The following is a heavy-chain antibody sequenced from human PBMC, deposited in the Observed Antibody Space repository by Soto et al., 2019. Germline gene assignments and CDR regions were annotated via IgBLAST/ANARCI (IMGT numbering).Heavy chain of an antibody. CDR3: ARDWGDGYNYEP. V-gene: IGHV3-21*01. D-gene: IGHD5-12*01. CDR1: GFTFSSYS. Sequence: EVQLVESGGGLVKPGGSLRLSCAASGFTFSSYSMNWVRQAPGKGLEWVSSISSSSSYIYYADSVKGRFTISRDNAKNSLYLQMNSLRAEDTAVYYCARDWGDGYNYEPWGQGTLVTVSS. J-gene: IGHJ5*02. CDR2: ISSSSSYI.